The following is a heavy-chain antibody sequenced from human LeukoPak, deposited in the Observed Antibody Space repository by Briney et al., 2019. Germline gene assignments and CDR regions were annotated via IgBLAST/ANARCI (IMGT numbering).Heavy chain of an antibody. D-gene: IGHD6-19*01. CDR3: SGGRDIAVAGPGGYFDF. J-gene: IGHJ4*02. CDR1: GFTVSSNY. V-gene: IGHV3-11*01. CDR2: TSPGGDAV. Sequence: PGGSLRLSCAASGFTVSSNYMSWIRQAPGKGLEWVSYTSPGGDAVYFADSVKGRFTISRDNAKNSLFLQMSSLTAEDTAVYYCSGGRDIAVAGPGGYFDFWGQGSQVTVSS.